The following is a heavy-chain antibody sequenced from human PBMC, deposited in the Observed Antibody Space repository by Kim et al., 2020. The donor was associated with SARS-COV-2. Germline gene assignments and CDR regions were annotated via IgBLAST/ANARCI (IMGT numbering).Heavy chain of an antibody. V-gene: IGHV4-34*01. Sequence: SETLSLTCAVYGGSFSGYYWSWIRQPPGKGLEWIGEINHSGSTNYNPSLKSRVTISVDTSKNQFSLKLSSVTAADTAVYYCARGIGDDGDYYYYGMDVWG. J-gene: IGHJ6*01. CDR2: INHSGST. CDR1: GGSFSGYY. D-gene: IGHD4-17*01. CDR3: ARGIGDDGDYYYYGMDV.